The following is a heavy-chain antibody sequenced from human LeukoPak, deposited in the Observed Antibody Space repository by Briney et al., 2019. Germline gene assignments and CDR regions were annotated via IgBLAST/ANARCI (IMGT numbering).Heavy chain of an antibody. J-gene: IGHJ4*02. CDR1: GYTFTSYG. CDR2: ISAYNGNT. Sequence: ASVKVSCKASGYTFTSYGISWVRQAPGQGLEWMGWISAYNGNTNYAQKLHGRVTMTTDTSTSTAYMELRSLRSDDTAVYYCARLASVGYYGSGSHDYWGQGTLVTVSS. D-gene: IGHD3-10*01. CDR3: ARLASVGYYGSGSHDY. V-gene: IGHV1-18*01.